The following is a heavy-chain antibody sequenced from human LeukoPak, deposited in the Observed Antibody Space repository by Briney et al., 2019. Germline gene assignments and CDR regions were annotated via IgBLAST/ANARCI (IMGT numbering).Heavy chain of an antibody. CDR3: ARGRSYGAGWFDP. V-gene: IGHV4-34*01. Sequence: PSETLSLTCAVYGGSFSGYYWSWIRQPPGKRLEWIGEINHSGSTNYNPSPKSRVTISVDTSKNQFSLKLSSVTAADTAVYYCARGRSYGAGWFDPWGQGTLVTVSS. CDR2: INHSGST. D-gene: IGHD1-26*01. J-gene: IGHJ5*02. CDR1: GGSFSGYY.